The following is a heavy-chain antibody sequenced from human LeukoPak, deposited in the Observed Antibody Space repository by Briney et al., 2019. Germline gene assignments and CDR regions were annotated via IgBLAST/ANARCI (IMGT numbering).Heavy chain of an antibody. CDR2: MNPNSGNT. CDR1: GYTFTGYD. CDR3: ARGPMYSSSPLGY. V-gene: IGHV1-8*03. Sequence: ASVKVSCKASGYTFTGYDINWVRQATGQGLEWMGWMNPNSGNTGYAQKFQGRVTITRNTSISTAYMELSSLRSEDTAVYYCARGPMYSSSPLGYWGQGTLVTVSS. J-gene: IGHJ4*02. D-gene: IGHD6-6*01.